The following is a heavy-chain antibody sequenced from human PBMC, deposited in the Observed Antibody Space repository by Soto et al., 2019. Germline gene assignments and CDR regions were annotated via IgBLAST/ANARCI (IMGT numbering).Heavy chain of an antibody. CDR1: GGTFSSYA. J-gene: IGHJ4*02. CDR3: ARTSGYYDILTGHDY. V-gene: IGHV1-69*13. CDR2: IIPIFGTA. D-gene: IGHD3-9*01. Sequence: ASVEVSCKASGGTFSSYAISWVRQAPGQGLEWMGGIIPIFGTANYAQKFQGRVTITADESTSTAYMELSSLRSEDTAVYYCARTSGYYDILTGHDYWGQGTLVTVSS.